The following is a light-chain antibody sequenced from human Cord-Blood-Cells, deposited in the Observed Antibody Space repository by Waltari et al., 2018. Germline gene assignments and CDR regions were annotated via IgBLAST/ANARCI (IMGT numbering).Light chain of an antibody. CDR1: QSISSW. J-gene: IGKJ2*03. CDR3: QQYNSYSYS. Sequence: DIKMTQSPSTRSASVGDRVTITCRASQSISSWLAWYQQKPGKAPKLLIYKASSLESGVPSRFSGSGSGTEFTLTISSLQPDDFATYYCQQYNSYSYSFGQGTKLEIK. V-gene: IGKV1-5*03. CDR2: KAS.